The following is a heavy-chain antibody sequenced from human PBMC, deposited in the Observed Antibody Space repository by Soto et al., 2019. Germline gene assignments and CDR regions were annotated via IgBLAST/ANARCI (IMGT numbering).Heavy chain of an antibody. J-gene: IGHJ6*02. Sequence: LETLSLTCAVYGGSFSGYYWSWIRQPPGKGLEWIGEINHSGSTNYNPSLKSRVTISVDTSKNQFSLKLSSVTAADTAVYYCARARIRAGITGTTYYYGMDVWGQGTTVTVSS. V-gene: IGHV4-34*01. D-gene: IGHD1-7*01. CDR2: INHSGST. CDR1: GGSFSGYY. CDR3: ARARIRAGITGTTYYYGMDV.